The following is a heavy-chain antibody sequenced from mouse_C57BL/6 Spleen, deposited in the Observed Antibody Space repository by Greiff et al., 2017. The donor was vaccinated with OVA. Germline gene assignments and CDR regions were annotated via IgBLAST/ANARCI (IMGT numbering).Heavy chain of an antibody. CDR2: IDPEDGDT. V-gene: IGHV14-1*01. Sequence: EVHLVESGAELVRPGASVKLSCTASGFNIKDYYMHWVKQRPEQGLEWIGRIDPEDGDTEYAPTFQGKATMTADPPSNTAYLPLSSLTSEDTAVYYCTTMVTSWYFDVWGTGTTVTVSS. D-gene: IGHD2-2*01. CDR3: TTMVTSWYFDV. J-gene: IGHJ1*03. CDR1: GFNIKDYY.